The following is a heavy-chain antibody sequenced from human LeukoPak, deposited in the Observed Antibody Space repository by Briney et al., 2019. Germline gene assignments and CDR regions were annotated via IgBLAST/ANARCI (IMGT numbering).Heavy chain of an antibody. J-gene: IGHJ6*03. V-gene: IGHV3-48*01. Sequence: GGSLRLSCAASGFTFSSYSMNWVRQAPGKGLEWVSYISSSSSTIYYSDSVKGRFTISRDNAKNSLYLQMNSLRAEDTAVYYCARSYCIGGSCYHYMDVWGKGTTVTVSS. CDR3: ARSYCIGGSCYHYMDV. CDR1: GFTFSSYS. CDR2: ISSSSSTI. D-gene: IGHD2-15*01.